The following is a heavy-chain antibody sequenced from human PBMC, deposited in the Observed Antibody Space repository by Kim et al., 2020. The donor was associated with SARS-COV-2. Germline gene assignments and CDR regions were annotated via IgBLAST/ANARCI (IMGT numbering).Heavy chain of an antibody. V-gene: IGHV5-51*01. CDR1: GYSFTSYW. Sequence: GESLKISCKGSGYSFTSYWIGWVRQMPGKGLELMGIIYPGVSYTSYSPSFQGPVTLSPDKSISTPYLPWFILYPSHPALYFCSSRVRSAYLYFLL. CDR2: IYPGVSYT. J-gene: IGHJ2*01. CDR3: SSRVRSAYLYFLL.